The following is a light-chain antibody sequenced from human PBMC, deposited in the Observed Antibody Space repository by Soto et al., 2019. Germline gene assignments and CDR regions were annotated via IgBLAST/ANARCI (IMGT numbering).Light chain of an antibody. V-gene: IGLV8-61*01. CDR2: STN. CDR3: VLYMGSGVWV. CDR1: SGSVSITHY. Sequence: QAVVTQEPSFSVSPGGTVTLTCGLSSGSVSITHYPSWYQQIPGQAPRTLIYSTNTRSSGVPDRFSGSILGNKAALTITGAQADDESDYYCVLYMGSGVWVFGGGTKVTVL. J-gene: IGLJ3*02.